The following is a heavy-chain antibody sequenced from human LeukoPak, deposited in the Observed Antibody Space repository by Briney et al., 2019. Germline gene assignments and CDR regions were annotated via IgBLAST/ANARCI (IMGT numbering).Heavy chain of an antibody. D-gene: IGHD3-10*01. CDR3: ATEGKMVRGVYTDY. CDR1: GYTLTELS. J-gene: IGHJ4*02. V-gene: IGHV1-24*01. Sequence: GASVKVSCKVSGYTLTELSMHWVRQAPGKGLEWMRRFDPEDGETIYAQKFQGRVTMTADTSTDTVYMELSSLRSEDTAVYYCATEGKMVRGVYTDYWGQGTLVTVSS. CDR2: FDPEDGET.